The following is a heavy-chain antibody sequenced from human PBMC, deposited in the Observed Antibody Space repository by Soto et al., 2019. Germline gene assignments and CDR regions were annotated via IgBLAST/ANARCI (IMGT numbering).Heavy chain of an antibody. CDR1: GFTFSNFS. CDR3: AREGCSSTSCPTPDY. J-gene: IGHJ4*02. Sequence: GGPLRLSCAASGFTFSNFSISWDSQAQGKGLEWVSSISSSSSYIYYADSVKGRFTISRDNAKNSLYLQMNSLRAEDTAVYYCAREGCSSTSCPTPDYWGQGTLVTAPQ. V-gene: IGHV3-21*01. CDR2: ISSSSSYI. D-gene: IGHD2-2*01.